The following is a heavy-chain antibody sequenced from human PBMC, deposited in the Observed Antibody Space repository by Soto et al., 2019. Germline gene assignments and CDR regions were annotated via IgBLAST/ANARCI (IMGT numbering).Heavy chain of an antibody. V-gene: IGHV3-11*05. J-gene: IGHJ6*02. CDR1: GFNFSDYY. CDR3: ARVATRDYFDSSGHLAYHYAMDV. D-gene: IGHD3-22*01. Sequence: SGGSLRLSCAGSGFNFSDYYMSWIRQAPGKGLEWVSYISKDSTYTNYGDSVQGRLTLSRDNAKNSLYLQMHSLRADDTAVYYCARVATRDYFDSSGHLAYHYAMDVWGQGTTVTVSS. CDR2: ISKDSTYT.